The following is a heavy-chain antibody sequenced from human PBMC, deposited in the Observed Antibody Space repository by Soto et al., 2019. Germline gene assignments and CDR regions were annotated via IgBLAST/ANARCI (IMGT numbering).Heavy chain of an antibody. CDR2: IIPIFGTA. Sequence: SVKVSCKASGGTFSSYAISWVRQAPGQGLEWMGGIIPIFGTANYAQKFQGRVTITADESTSTAYMELSSLRSEDTAVYYCARGGDTAMVTGYYYYGMDVWGLGTTVTVSS. D-gene: IGHD5-18*01. V-gene: IGHV1-69*13. CDR1: GGTFSSYA. CDR3: ARGGDTAMVTGYYYYGMDV. J-gene: IGHJ6*02.